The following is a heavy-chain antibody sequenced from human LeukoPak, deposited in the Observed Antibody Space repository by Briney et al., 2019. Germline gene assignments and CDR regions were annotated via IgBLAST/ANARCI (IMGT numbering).Heavy chain of an antibody. V-gene: IGHV5-51*01. J-gene: IGHJ4*02. CDR2: IYPGDSDT. CDR3: ARQDYYDGSGYYNFDY. D-gene: IGHD3-22*01. Sequence: GESLKISCKGSGYSFTSYWIGWVRQMPGKGLEWMGIIYPGDSDTRYSPSFQGQVTISADKSISTAYLQWSSLKASDTAMYYCARQDYYDGSGYYNFDYWGQGTLVTVSS. CDR1: GYSFTSYW.